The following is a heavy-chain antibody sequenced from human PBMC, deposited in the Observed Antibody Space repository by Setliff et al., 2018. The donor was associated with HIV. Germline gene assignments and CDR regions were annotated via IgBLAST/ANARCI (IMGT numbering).Heavy chain of an antibody. CDR1: GGSFSTYY. CDR2: VHSTGTT. D-gene: IGHD3-22*01. J-gene: IGHJ3*01. Sequence: PSETLSLTCTVSGGSFSTYYWSWIRQPAGEGLEYIGRVHSTGTTIYNPSLKSRVTMSVDTSKNQFSLKLRSVTAADTAVYYCARARITMTGGRLEPYAFDRWGQGTKVTVS. CDR3: ARARITMTGGRLEPYAFDR. V-gene: IGHV4-4*07.